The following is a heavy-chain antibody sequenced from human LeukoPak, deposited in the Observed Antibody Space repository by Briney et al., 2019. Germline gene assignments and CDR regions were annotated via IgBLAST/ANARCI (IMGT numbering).Heavy chain of an antibody. CDR1: SGSISSGSYY. D-gene: IGHD3-9*01. J-gene: IGHJ5*02. CDR2: INHSGST. Sequence: SETLSLTCTVSSGSISSGSYYWSWIRQPPGKGLEWIGEINHSGSTNYNPSLKSRVTISVDTSKNQFSLKLSSVTAADTAVYYCARGIDILTGYYGPSGFDPWGQGTLVTVSS. V-gene: IGHV4-39*07. CDR3: ARGIDILTGYYGPSGFDP.